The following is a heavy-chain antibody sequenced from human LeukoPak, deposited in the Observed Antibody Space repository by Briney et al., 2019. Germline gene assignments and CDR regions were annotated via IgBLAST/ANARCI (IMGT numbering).Heavy chain of an antibody. J-gene: IGHJ2*01. CDR2: IWYDGSNK. CDR1: GFTFSSYG. CDR3: ARRYNWKAFDL. V-gene: IGHV3-33*01. Sequence: GGSLRLSCAASGFTFSSYGMHWVRQAPGKGLEWVAVIWYDGSNKYYADSVKGRFTISRDNSKNTLYLQMNSLRAEDTAIYYCARRYNWKAFDLWGRGTLVTVSS. D-gene: IGHD1-20*01.